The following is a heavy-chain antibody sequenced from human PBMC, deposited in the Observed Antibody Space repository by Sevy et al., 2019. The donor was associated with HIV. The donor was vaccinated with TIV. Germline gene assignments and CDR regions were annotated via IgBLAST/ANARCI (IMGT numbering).Heavy chain of an antibody. CDR2: INPKTGGI. Sequence: ASVKVSCKVSGYTFTDYYVHWLRQAPGQGLEWMGWINPKTGGIYFAKKFQDRVTMTTGTSITTAYLELRGLRFDDTAVYYCARMGDYFDTSGYYPSKYWGQGTLVTVSS. V-gene: IGHV1-2*02. CDR3: ARMGDYFDTSGYYPSKY. CDR1: GYTFTDYY. D-gene: IGHD3-22*01. J-gene: IGHJ4*02.